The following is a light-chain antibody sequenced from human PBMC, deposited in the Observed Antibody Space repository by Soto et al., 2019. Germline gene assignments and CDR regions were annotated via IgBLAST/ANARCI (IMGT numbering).Light chain of an antibody. CDR1: QSVSSN. CDR3: QQYNNWPIT. Sequence: EIVMTQSPATLSVSPGERATLSCRASQSVSSNLAWYQQKPGQAPRLLIYGASTRATGIPARFSVSGSGTEFTLTISSLQSEDFAVYYCQQYNNWPITFGQGTRLEIK. J-gene: IGKJ5*01. CDR2: GAS. V-gene: IGKV3-15*01.